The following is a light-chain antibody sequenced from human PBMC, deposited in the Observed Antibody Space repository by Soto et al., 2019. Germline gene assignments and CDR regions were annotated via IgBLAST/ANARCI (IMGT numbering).Light chain of an antibody. V-gene: IGLV1-44*01. CDR3: AAWDVSLVV. CDR2: SDN. J-gene: IGLJ2*01. CDR1: SSNIGTNT. Sequence: QSLLTQPPSASGTPGQRVTIFCSGSSSNIGTNTVIWYQQLPGAAPKLLIYSDNQRPSGVPDRFSGSKSGTSASLAISGLQSEDEADYYCAAWDVSLVVFGGGTKVTVL.